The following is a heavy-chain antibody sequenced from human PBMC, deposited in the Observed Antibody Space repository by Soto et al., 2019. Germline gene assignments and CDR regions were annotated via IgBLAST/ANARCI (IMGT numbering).Heavy chain of an antibody. CDR2: IYYTGST. D-gene: IGHD2-21*01. V-gene: IGHV4-59*01. J-gene: IGHJ6*04. Sequence: SGTLALTCTVSGGSISSSYWGWSRQPPGKGLEGIGYIYYTGSTNYNPSLESRVTISLDTSKNHFSLNLRSVPAADTAVDYCARGLISLPGDVWGKGTTDTVSS. CDR1: GGSISSSY. CDR3: ARGLISLPGDV.